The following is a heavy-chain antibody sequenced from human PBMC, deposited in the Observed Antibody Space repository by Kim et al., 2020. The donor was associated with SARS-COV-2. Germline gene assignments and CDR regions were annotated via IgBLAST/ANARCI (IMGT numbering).Heavy chain of an antibody. D-gene: IGHD3-22*01. CDR1: GGSVSSGSYY. V-gene: IGHV4-61*01. J-gene: IGHJ4*02. Sequence: SETLSLTCTVSGGSVSSGSYYWSWIRQPPGKGLEWIGYIYYSGSTNYNPSLKSRVTISVDTSKNQFSLKLSSVTAADTAVYYCARADLEYYYDSSGHLDYWGQGTLVTVSS. CDR3: ARADLEYYYDSSGHLDY. CDR2: IYYSGST.